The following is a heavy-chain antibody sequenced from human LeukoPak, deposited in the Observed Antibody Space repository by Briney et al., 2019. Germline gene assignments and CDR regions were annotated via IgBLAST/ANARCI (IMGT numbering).Heavy chain of an antibody. CDR3: AREDTATATGALDI. J-gene: IGHJ3*02. V-gene: IGHV4-39*01. CDR1: GGSISSIGYY. D-gene: IGHD5-18*01. CDR2: LYYGGST. Sequence: KPSDPLSLTCTVSGGSISSIGYYWGWIRQPPGKGLEWIGSLYYGGSTYYNPSLKSRVTISVDMSKNQFSLMLSSVTAVDTAVYYCAREDTATATGALDIWGQGAMVTVSS.